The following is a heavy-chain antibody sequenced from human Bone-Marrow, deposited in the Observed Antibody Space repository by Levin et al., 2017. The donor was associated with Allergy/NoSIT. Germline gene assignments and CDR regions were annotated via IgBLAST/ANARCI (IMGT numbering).Heavy chain of an antibody. Sequence: GESLKISCAGSGFIFSTFSLHWVRQPPGKGLEWVSSVSSASSYIYYAESVRGRFTISRDDSRNTLYLQMNSLRPEDTAVYYCAREGPGGAPHDSWGQGTLVTVSS. J-gene: IGHJ4*02. CDR3: AREGPGGAPHDS. D-gene: IGHD3-16*01. V-gene: IGHV3-21*01. CDR2: VSSASSYI. CDR1: GFIFSTFS.